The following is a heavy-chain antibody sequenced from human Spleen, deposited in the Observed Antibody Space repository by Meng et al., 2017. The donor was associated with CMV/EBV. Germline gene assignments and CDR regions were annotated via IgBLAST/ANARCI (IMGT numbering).Heavy chain of an antibody. V-gene: IGHV3-30-3*01. CDR1: GFSVSSSN. D-gene: IGHD3-10*01. J-gene: IGHJ5*02. Sequence: SGFSVSSSNITWLRRAPGKGAEGVELISFLEDNKKYGDFVKGRFSISTDSLKNTVYLQMNSLTTEDSALYYCAREVGSSGKAGWFDPWGQGTLVTVSS. CDR2: ISFLEDNK. CDR3: AREVGSSGKAGWFDP.